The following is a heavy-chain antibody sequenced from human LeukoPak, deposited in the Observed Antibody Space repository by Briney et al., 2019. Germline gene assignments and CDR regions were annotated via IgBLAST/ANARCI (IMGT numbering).Heavy chain of an antibody. J-gene: IGHJ4*02. CDR3: ARGGGGVVVPAATFDY. CDR2: IYYSGST. Sequence: SETLSLTCTVSGGSISSYYWSWIRQPPGKGLEWIGYIYYSGSTNYNPSLKSRVTISVDTSKNQFSLKLSSVTAADTAVCYCARGGGGVVVPAATFDYWGQGTLVTVSS. V-gene: IGHV4-59*01. CDR1: GGSISSYY. D-gene: IGHD2-2*01.